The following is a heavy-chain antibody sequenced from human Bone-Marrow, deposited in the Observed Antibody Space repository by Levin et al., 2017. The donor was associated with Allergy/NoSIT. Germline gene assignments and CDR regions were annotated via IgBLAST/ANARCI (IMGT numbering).Heavy chain of an antibody. CDR2: ISYDGSNK. CDR3: ARACSGGSCYAANDAFDI. Sequence: GESLKISCAASGFTFSSYAMHWVRQAPGKGLEWVAVISYDGSNKYYADSVKGRFTISRDNSKNTLYLQMNSLRAEDTAVYYCARACSGGSCYAANDAFDIWGQGTMVTVSS. J-gene: IGHJ3*02. D-gene: IGHD2-15*01. CDR1: GFTFSSYA. V-gene: IGHV3-30-3*01.